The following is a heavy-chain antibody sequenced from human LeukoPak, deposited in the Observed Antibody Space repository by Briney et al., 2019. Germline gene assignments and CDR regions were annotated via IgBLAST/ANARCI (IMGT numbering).Heavy chain of an antibody. CDR2: IIPIFGTA. V-gene: IGHV1-69*05. CDR1: GGTFSSYA. D-gene: IGHD5-12*01. CDR3: ARDRSGYQNNPNWFDP. J-gene: IGHJ5*02. Sequence: SVKVSCKASGGTFSSYAISWVRQAPGQGLEWMGRIIPIFGTANYAQKFQGRVTITTDESTSTAYMELSSLRSEDTAVYYCARDRSGYQNNPNWFDPWGQGTLVTVSS.